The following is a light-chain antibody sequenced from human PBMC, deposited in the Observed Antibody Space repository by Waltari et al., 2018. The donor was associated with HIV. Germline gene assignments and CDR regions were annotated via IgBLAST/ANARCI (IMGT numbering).Light chain of an antibody. CDR3: QQSYSTPVT. CDR1: QSISTY. V-gene: IGKV1-39*01. CDR2: TAS. Sequence: DIQMTQSPSSLSASVGDRVTITCRTNQSISTYLNLFQQRPGKAPNLLIYTASSMQSGIPSRFSGSGSGTDFTLTISSLQPEDFATYYCQQSYSTPVTFGPGTNVAI. J-gene: IGKJ3*01.